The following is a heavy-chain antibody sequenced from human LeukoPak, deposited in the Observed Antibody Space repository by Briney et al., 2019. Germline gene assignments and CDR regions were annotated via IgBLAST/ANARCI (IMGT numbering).Heavy chain of an antibody. CDR1: GFTFSSAW. CDR3: TSYPSYYVSGSRLYYFDY. V-gene: IGHV3-15*01. D-gene: IGHD3-10*01. CDR2: IKSKTDGGTT. J-gene: IGHJ4*02. Sequence: GGSLRLSCAASGFTFSSAWMSWVRQAPGKGLEWGGRIKSKTDGGTTDYAAPVTGRFTISRDDSKNTLYLQMNSLKTEDTAVYYCTSYPSYYVSGSRLYYFDYWGQGTLVTVSS.